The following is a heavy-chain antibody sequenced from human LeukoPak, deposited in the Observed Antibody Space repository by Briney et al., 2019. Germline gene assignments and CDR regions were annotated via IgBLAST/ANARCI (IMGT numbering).Heavy chain of an antibody. CDR3: AGGGDYGGNSPDPFDY. D-gene: IGHD4-23*01. J-gene: IGHJ4*02. V-gene: IGHV4-38-2*02. CDR1: GYSISSGYY. CDR2: IYHSGST. Sequence: SETLSLTCTVSGYSISSGYYWGWIRQPPGKGLEWIGSIYHSGSTYYNPSLKSRVTISVDTSKNQFSLKLSSVTAADTAVYYCAGGGDYGGNSPDPFDYWGQGTLVTVSS.